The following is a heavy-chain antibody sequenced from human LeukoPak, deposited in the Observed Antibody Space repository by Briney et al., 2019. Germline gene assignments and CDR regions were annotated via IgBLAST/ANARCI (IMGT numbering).Heavy chain of an antibody. Sequence: GGSLRLSCAASGFTFTNALMSWVRQAPGKGLEWVANIKQDGSEKNYVDSVKGRFTISRDNAKNSLSLQMISLRAEDTAVYYCARNKRADMWGQGTMVTVSS. J-gene: IGHJ3*02. D-gene: IGHD1/OR15-1a*01. V-gene: IGHV3-7*01. CDR2: IKQDGSEK. CDR1: GFTFTNAL. CDR3: ARNKRADM.